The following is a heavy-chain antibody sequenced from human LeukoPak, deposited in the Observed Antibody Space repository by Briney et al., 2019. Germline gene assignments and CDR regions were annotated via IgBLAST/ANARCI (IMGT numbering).Heavy chain of an antibody. Sequence: GGSLRLSCAASGFTFDDYAMHWVRQAPGKGLEWVSGISWNSGSIGYADSVKGRFTISRDNAKNSLFLQMNSLRAEDMALYYCAKDTKGGSYFYYSDYWGQGTLVTVSS. CDR2: ISWNSGSI. J-gene: IGHJ4*02. CDR1: GFTFDDYA. V-gene: IGHV3-9*03. CDR3: AKDTKGGSYFYYSDY. D-gene: IGHD1-26*01.